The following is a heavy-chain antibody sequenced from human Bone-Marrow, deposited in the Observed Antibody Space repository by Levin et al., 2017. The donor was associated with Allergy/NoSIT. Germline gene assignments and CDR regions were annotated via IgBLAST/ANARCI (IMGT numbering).Heavy chain of an antibody. D-gene: IGHD2-2*01. CDR2: ISSSGSTI. V-gene: IGHV3-11*01. Sequence: GGSLRLSCAASGFTFSDYYMSWIRQAPGKGLEWVSYISSSGSTIYYADSVKGRFTISRDNAKNSLYLQMNSLRAEDTAVYYCARQEGDIVLVPAAKRAHYYYYYGMDVWGQGTTVTVSS. J-gene: IGHJ6*02. CDR1: GFTFSDYY. CDR3: ARQEGDIVLVPAAKRAHYYYYYGMDV.